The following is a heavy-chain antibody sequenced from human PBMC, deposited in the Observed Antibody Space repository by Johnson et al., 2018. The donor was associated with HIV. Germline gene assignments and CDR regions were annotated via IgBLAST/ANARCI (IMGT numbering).Heavy chain of an antibody. J-gene: IGHJ3*02. CDR3: ARGGGGYSYGWSSYAFDI. CDR2: IYSGGST. CDR1: GFTVSSNY. Sequence: VQLVESGGGVVQPGRSLRLSCAASGFTVSSNYMSWVRQAPGKGLEWVSVIYSGGSTYYADSVKGRFTISRDNSKNTLYLQLNSLGAGGTAVYYCARGGGGYSYGWSSYAFDIWGQGTMVTVSS. D-gene: IGHD5-18*01. V-gene: IGHV3-66*01.